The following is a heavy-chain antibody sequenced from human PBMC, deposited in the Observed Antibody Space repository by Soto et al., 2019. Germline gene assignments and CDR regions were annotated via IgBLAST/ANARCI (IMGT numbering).Heavy chain of an antibody. CDR2: ISFDGSNE. J-gene: IGHJ6*02. CDR3: ARPAATVIYYSGMDV. V-gene: IGHV3-30-3*01. CDR1: GFTFSDYA. Sequence: GWSLRLSCAASGFTFSDYAMHWVRQAPGKGLEWVALISFDGSNELYADSVQGRFTISRDNSENTLYLQMNSLRADDTAVYYCARPAATVIYYSGMDVWGQGTTVTVSS. D-gene: IGHD2-2*01.